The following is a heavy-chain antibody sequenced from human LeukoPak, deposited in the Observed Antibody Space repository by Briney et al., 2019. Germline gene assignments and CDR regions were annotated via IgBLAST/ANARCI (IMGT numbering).Heavy chain of an antibody. CDR1: GGSFSDYY. Sequence: SETLSLTCAVYGGSFSDYYLSWIRQPPGKGLEWIGEINHSGSTNYNPSLKRRVTISVDTSKNQFSLKLSSVTAADTAVYYCARSMVQALYYYYYMDVWGKGTTVTVSS. J-gene: IGHJ6*03. D-gene: IGHD3-10*01. CDR3: ARSMVQALYYYYYMDV. CDR2: INHSGST. V-gene: IGHV4-34*01.